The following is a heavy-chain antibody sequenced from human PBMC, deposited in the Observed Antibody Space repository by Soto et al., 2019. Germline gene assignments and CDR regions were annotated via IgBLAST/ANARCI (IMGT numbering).Heavy chain of an antibody. V-gene: IGHV3-73*01. D-gene: IGHD6-6*01. Sequence: LRLSCAASGFTFSGSAMHWVRQASGKGLEWVGRIRSKANSYATAYAASVKGRFTISRDDSKNTAYLQMNSLKTEDTAVYYCSSSSPRYYYGMDVWGQGTTVTVS. CDR3: SSSSPRYYYGMDV. CDR2: IRSKANSYAT. J-gene: IGHJ6*02. CDR1: GFTFSGSA.